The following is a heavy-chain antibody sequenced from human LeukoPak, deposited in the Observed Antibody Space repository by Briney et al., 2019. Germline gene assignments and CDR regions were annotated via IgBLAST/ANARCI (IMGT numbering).Heavy chain of an antibody. CDR3: AKGPRALDQTTPRFDY. CDR1: SFTFSDYG. D-gene: IGHD1/OR15-1a*01. V-gene: IGHV3-23*01. J-gene: IGHJ4*02. Sequence: GGSLRLSCEASSFTFSDYGMSWVRQAPGKGLEWVAGISGSGADTYYADSVKGRFTVSRDNSRNTLFLQMDRLTVEDTALYYCAKGPRALDQTTPRFDYWGKGTLVTVSS. CDR2: ISGSGADT.